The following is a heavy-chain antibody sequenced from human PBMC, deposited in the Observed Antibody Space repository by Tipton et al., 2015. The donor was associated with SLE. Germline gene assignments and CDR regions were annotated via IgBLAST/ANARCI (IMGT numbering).Heavy chain of an antibody. CDR3: ARDRGIAAIWDAFDI. CDR1: GGSINSHY. J-gene: IGHJ3*02. CDR2: IFHSGTT. D-gene: IGHD6-13*01. V-gene: IGHV4-59*11. Sequence: TLSLTCTVSGGSINSHYWSWIRQSPGKGLEWIGYIFHSGTTYYNPSLKSRVTISIDTSKVHFSLNVTSVTPADTAVYYCARDRGIAAIWDAFDIWGQGTMVTVSS.